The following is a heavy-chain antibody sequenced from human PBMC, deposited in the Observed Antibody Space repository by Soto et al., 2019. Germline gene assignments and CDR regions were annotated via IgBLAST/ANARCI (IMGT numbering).Heavy chain of an antibody. CDR2: IDQNGIT. J-gene: IGHJ6*02. CDR3: ARFNRDYYYYGMDV. CDR1: GDPISSSKW. Sequence: SETLSLTCAVSGDPISSSKWWTWVRQTPGKGLEWIGKIDQNGITNYNPSLESRVTILKDNSKNQLSLKLTSVTAVDSAVYYCARFNRDYYYYGMDVWGQGATVTVSS. V-gene: IGHV4-4*02.